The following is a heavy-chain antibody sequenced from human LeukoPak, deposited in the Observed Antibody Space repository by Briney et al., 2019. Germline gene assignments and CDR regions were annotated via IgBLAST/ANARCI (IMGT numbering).Heavy chain of an antibody. Sequence: GGSLRLSCAASGFTFSSYAMFWVRQAPGKGLEWVSTISGSAGSTFYADSVKGRFTISRDNSKSPLYLQMNSLRAEDTAVYYCARGFSVATRPCDYWGQGTLVTVSS. J-gene: IGHJ4*02. CDR2: ISGSAGST. V-gene: IGHV3-23*01. CDR1: GFTFSSYA. D-gene: IGHD5-12*01. CDR3: ARGFSVATRPCDY.